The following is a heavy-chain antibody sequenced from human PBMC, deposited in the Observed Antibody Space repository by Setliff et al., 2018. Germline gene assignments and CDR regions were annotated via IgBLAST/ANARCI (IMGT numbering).Heavy chain of an antibody. V-gene: IGHV4-39*01. CDR3: ARHVGFRGRGYNYYYYMDV. CDR2: VDRSGNT. J-gene: IGHJ6*03. D-gene: IGHD3-10*01. Sequence: PSETLSLTCTLSGDSISRSTYYWGWIRQSPGKGLEWIGTVDRSGNTVYNPSLKSRVTMSVDMSKNQFSLKLSSVTAADTAVYSCARHVGFRGRGYNYYYYMDVWGKGTTVTVSS. CDR1: GDSISRSTYY.